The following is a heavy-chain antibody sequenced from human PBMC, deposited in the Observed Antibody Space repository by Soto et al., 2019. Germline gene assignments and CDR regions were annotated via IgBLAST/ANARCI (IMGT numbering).Heavy chain of an antibody. CDR3: VRQGLNRMSPVPATSDY. CDR1: GYIFTNYW. CDR2: IHPGDSDT. V-gene: IGHV5-51*01. Sequence: LGESLKISCKGSGYIFTNYWIAWVRQMPGKGLEWMGNIHPGDSDTRYTPSFHGQVTISVDRSTSTAYLQWSSLEASDTAIYYCVRQGLNRMSPVPATSDYWGQGTLVTVSS. D-gene: IGHD2-15*01. J-gene: IGHJ4*02.